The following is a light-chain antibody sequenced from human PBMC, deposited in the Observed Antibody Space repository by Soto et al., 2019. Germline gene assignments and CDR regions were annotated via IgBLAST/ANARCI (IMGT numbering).Light chain of an antibody. V-gene: IGKV1-9*01. J-gene: IGKJ1*01. Sequence: IQLTQSPSSLSASVGDRVTITCRASQGISSYLAWYQQKPGKAPKLLIYAASTLQSGVPSRFSGSGSGTDFTLTISSLRPEDFATYYCQQLNSYPLTFGQGTKVEIK. CDR2: AAS. CDR1: QGISSY. CDR3: QQLNSYPLT.